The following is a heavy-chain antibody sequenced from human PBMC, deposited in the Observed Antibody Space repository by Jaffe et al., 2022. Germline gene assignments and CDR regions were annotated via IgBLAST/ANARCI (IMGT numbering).Heavy chain of an antibody. J-gene: IGHJ4*02. CDR2: ISYDGSNK. CDR1: GFTFSSYG. Sequence: QVQLVESGGGVVQPGRSLRLSCAASGFTFSSYGMHWVRQAPGKGLEWVAVISYDGSNKYYADSVKGRFTISRDNSKNTLYLQMNSLRAEDTAVYYCAKATPPWLRLRYFDYWGQGTLVTVSS. D-gene: IGHD3-9*01. V-gene: IGHV3-30*18. CDR3: AKATPPWLRLRYFDY.